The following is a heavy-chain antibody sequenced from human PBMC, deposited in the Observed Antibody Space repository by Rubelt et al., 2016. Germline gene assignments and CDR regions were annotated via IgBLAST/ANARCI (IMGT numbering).Heavy chain of an antibody. J-gene: IGHJ3*02. CDR2: IIPIFGTA. V-gene: IGHV1-69*01. CDR3: ARGFSMVRAPYAFDI. CDR1: GGTFSSYA. D-gene: IGHD3-10*01. Sequence: GGTFSSYAISWVRQAPGQRLEWLGGIIPIFGTANYAQTFQGRVTITADESTSTAYMELSSLRSEDTAVYYCARGFSMVRAPYAFDIWGQGTMVTVSS.